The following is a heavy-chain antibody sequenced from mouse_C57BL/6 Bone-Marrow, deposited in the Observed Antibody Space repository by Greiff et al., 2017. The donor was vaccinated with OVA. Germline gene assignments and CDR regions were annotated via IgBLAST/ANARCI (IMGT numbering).Heavy chain of an antibody. J-gene: IGHJ4*01. D-gene: IGHD1-1*01. CDR2: ISYDGSN. V-gene: IGHV3-6*01. Sequence: EVKLVESGPGLVKPSQSLSLTCSVTGYSITSGYYWNWIRQFPGNKLEWMGYISYDGSNNYNPSLKNRISITRDTSKNQFFLKLNSVTTEDTATYYCAQCITRYYAMDYWGQGTSVTVSS. CDR1: GYSITSGYY. CDR3: AQCITRYYAMDY.